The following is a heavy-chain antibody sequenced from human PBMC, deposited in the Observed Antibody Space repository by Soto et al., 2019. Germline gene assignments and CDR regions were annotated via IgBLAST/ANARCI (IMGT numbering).Heavy chain of an antibody. Sequence: GGSLSLSGAASGFTFLNYAMTWARQAPGKGLEWVSSLLRSGSSAYYADSVRGRFTISSDTSANSLYLQMDNLRAEDTAIYYCAKDAISGDGIWLMDSWGQGTVVTVSS. J-gene: IGHJ5*02. CDR1: GFTFLNYA. CDR2: LLRSGSSA. V-gene: IGHV3-23*01. CDR3: AKDAISGDGIWLMDS. D-gene: IGHD4-17*01.